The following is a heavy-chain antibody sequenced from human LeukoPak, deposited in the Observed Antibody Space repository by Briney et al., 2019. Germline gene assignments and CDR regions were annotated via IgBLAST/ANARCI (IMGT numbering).Heavy chain of an antibody. D-gene: IGHD6-13*01. CDR2: INHSGST. CDR1: GGAFSGYY. CDR3: ARGGRIAAAGTGYFDY. V-gene: IGHV4-34*01. Sequence: SESLSLTCAVYGGAFSGYYWSWIRQPPGKGLEWIGEINHSGSTNYNPSLKSRVTISVDTSKNQFSLKLSSVTAADTAVYYCARGGRIAAAGTGYFDYWGQGTLVTVSS. J-gene: IGHJ4*02.